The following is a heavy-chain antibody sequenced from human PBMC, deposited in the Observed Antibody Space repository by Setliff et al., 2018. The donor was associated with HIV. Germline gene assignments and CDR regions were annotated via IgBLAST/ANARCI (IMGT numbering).Heavy chain of an antibody. J-gene: IGHJ3*02. CDR3: ASFPTITASQDVFDI. Sequence: RGSLRLSCTASGFAFNTYTMNWVRQAPGKGLEWVSSISSSSSFIYYADSVRGRFTVSRDNAKNSLYLQMISLRVEDTAIYYCASFPTITASQDVFDIWGHGTMVTVSS. CDR2: ISSSSSFI. D-gene: IGHD4-4*01. CDR1: GFAFNTYT. V-gene: IGHV3-21*01.